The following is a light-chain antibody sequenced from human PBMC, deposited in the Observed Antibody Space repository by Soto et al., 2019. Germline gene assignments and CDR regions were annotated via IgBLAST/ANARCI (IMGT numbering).Light chain of an antibody. CDR1: SGSIANNY. CDR3: QSYDSDFVV. Sequence: NFMLTQPHSVLESPGKTLSISCTRSSGSIANNYVQWYQQRPGSAPTTVIYENNQRLSGVPDRFSGSTDGSSNSASLTISGLQTEDEADYYCQSYDSDFVVFGGGTKVTVL. V-gene: IGLV6-57*04. CDR2: ENN. J-gene: IGLJ2*01.